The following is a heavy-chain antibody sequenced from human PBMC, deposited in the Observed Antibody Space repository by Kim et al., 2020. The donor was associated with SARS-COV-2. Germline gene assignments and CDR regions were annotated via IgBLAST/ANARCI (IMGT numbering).Heavy chain of an antibody. Sequence: SVKVSCKASGGTFSSYAISWVRQAPGQGLEWMGGVIPIFGTANYAQKFQGRVTITADESTSTANMELSSLRSEDTAVDYCATVVPAVGWNYYYGMDVRG. CDR2: VIPIFGTA. CDR1: GGTFSSYA. J-gene: IGHJ6*02. CDR3: ATVVPAVGWNYYYGMDV. D-gene: IGHD2-2*01. V-gene: IGHV1-69*13.